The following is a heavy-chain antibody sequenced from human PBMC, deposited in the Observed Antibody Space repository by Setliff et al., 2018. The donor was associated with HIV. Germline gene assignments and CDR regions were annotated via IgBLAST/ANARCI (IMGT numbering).Heavy chain of an antibody. J-gene: IGHJ4*02. CDR2: IWFDGSNE. CDR3: AKDLSKYDFWSGIES. Sequence: GESLKISCAASGFTFNMYGMHWVRQAPGKGLEWVAVIWFDGSNEAYADSVKGRFTISRDNSKNAVFLQMNSLRAEVSAIYYCAKDLSKYDFWSGIESWGQGTLVTVSS. D-gene: IGHD3-3*01. V-gene: IGHV3-33*06. CDR1: GFTFNMYG.